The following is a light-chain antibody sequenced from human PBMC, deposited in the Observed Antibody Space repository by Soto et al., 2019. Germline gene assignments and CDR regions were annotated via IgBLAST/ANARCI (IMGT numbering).Light chain of an antibody. CDR3: HQSYTTPRT. CDR1: QSINNH. J-gene: IGKJ1*01. V-gene: IGKV1-39*01. CDR2: GAF. Sequence: DIQMTQSPSSLAAAVGDRVTITCRASQSINNHLSWYKQRPGQAPELLIYGAFHLQSGIPSRFSGSGSGADFTLTISSLHPDYFATYYCHQSYTTPRTFGQGTRVEF.